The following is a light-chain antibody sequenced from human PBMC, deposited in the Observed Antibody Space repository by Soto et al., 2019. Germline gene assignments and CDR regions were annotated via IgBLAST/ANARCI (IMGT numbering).Light chain of an antibody. CDR2: DSS. CDR1: QNVDKF. CDR3: QQRKNWPPIT. V-gene: IGKV3-11*01. Sequence: EIELTQSPATLSLSPGETATLSCRASQNVDKFLAWYQQRPDQPPRLLIFDSSNRATGVPVRFSGSGSGTVFTLTIGSLEPEDSAVYYCQQRKNWPPITFGQGTRLEIK. J-gene: IGKJ5*01.